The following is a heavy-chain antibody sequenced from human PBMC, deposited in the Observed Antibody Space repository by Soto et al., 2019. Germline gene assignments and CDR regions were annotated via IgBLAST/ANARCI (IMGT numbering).Heavy chain of an antibody. V-gene: IGHV4-31*03. CDR3: ARDLGIQLWLDY. CDR1: GGSISSGGYY. CDR2: IYYSGST. D-gene: IGHD5-18*01. Sequence: PSETLSLTCTVSGGSISSGGYYWSWIRQHPGKGLEWIGYIYYSGSTYYNPSLKSRVTISVDTSKNQFSLKLSSVTAADTAVYYCARDLGIQLWLDYWGQGTLVTVSS. J-gene: IGHJ4*02.